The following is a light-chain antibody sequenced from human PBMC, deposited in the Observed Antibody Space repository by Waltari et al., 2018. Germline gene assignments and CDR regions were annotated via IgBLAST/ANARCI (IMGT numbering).Light chain of an antibody. J-gene: IGLJ2*01. CDR2: YID. V-gene: IGLV8-61*01. CDR1: FGPVSATTF. Sequence: QTVVTQAPSFSVSPGGTVPLPCGFTFGPVSATTFPSWYQQTPGQPPRALMYYIDSRTSGVPNRFSGSIIGDKAALTITGAQADDESDYYCALYVHSGLWIFGGGTRLTVL. CDR3: ALYVHSGLWI.